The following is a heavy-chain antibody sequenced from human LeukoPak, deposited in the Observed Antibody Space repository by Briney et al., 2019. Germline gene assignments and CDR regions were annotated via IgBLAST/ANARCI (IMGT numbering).Heavy chain of an antibody. V-gene: IGHV4-59*01. CDR3: ARGYYYDSSDY. J-gene: IGHJ4*02. CDR1: GGSISSYY. Sequence: SSETLSLTCTVSGGSISSYYWSWIRQPPGKGLEWIGYIYYSGSTNYNPSLKSRVTISVDTSKNQFSLKLSSVTAADTAVYYCARGYYYDSSDYWGQGTLVTVSS. D-gene: IGHD3-22*01. CDR2: IYYSGST.